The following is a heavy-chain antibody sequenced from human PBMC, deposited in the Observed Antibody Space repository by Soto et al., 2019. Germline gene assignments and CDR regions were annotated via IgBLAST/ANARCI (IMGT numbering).Heavy chain of an antibody. Sequence: GGSLRLSCAASGFTFSSYAMSWVRQAPGKGLDWLAFIFFDGSSKYYADSVKGRLTISRDNSKNTVYLQMNSLSVEDTAVYYCAKDRQLVPGYWGQGTLVTVSS. J-gene: IGHJ4*02. V-gene: IGHV3-30*02. CDR3: AKDRQLVPGY. CDR1: GFTFSSYA. CDR2: IFFDGSSK. D-gene: IGHD6-6*01.